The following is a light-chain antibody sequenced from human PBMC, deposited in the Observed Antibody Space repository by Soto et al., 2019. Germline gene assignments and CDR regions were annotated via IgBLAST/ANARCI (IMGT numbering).Light chain of an antibody. CDR2: KAS. Sequence: DIQLTQSPYTLSASVGARVALTCLASQSISSGLAWYQQKPGKAPKLLIYKASSLESGVPSRFSGSGSGTEFTLTISSLQPDDFATYYCQQYNSSPLTFGGGTKVDIK. V-gene: IGKV1-5*03. CDR1: QSISSG. CDR3: QQYNSSPLT. J-gene: IGKJ4*01.